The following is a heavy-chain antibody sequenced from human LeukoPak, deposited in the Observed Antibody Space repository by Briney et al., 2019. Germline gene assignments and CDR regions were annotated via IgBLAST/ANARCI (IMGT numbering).Heavy chain of an antibody. CDR1: GGSLSSSSYY. V-gene: IGHV4-39*01. D-gene: IGHD2-8*01. CDR3: ARLTFPRYRTNGVYYNFDY. Sequence: SETLSLTCTVSGGSLSSSSYYWGWIRQPPGKGLEWIGSIYYSGSTYYNPSLKSRVTISVDTSKNQFSLKLSSVTAADTAVYYCARLTFPRYRTNGVYYNFDYWGQGTMVTVSS. J-gene: IGHJ4*02. CDR2: IYYSGST.